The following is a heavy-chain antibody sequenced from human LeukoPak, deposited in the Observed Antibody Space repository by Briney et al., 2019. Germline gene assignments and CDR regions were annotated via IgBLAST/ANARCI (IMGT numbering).Heavy chain of an antibody. CDR3: AKSQGIGYFDY. V-gene: IGHV3-30*01. Sequence: GGSLRLSCAASGFTFSSYAMHWVRQAPGKGLEWVAVISYDGSNKYYADSVKGRFTISRDNSKNTLYLQMNSLRAEDTAVYYCAKSQGIGYFDYWGQGTLVTVSS. J-gene: IGHJ4*02. CDR1: GFTFSSYA. D-gene: IGHD2-15*01. CDR2: ISYDGSNK.